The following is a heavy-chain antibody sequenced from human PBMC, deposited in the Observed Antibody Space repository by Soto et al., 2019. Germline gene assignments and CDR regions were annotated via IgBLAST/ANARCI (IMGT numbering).Heavy chain of an antibody. CDR2: IYSKAGKM. Sequence: QVHRLQSGAEVQKPGASVKVSCKTSGYTFNDFGITWVRQAPGLGLEWLGWIYSKAGKMNFAPKFQNRVIMTTDTSTSTAFIELSSLTFDDSAIYCCASDIAFDIDYWGKGTLVTVS. V-gene: IGHV1-18*01. D-gene: IGHD2-15*01. J-gene: IGHJ4*02. CDR1: GYTFNDFG. CDR3: ASDIAFDIDY.